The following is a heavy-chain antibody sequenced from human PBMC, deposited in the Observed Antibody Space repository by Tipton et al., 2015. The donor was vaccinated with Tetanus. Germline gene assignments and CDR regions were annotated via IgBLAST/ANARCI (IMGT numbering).Heavy chain of an antibody. Sequence: TLSLTCAVSGESFSGHYWSWIRQAPGKGLESIGYIYYSGSTYYNPSLKSRVTISVGTSKNQFSLRLSSVTAADTAVCYCARDHGITWGGMGYYYGMDVWGQGTTVTVSS. J-gene: IGHJ6*02. CDR3: ARDHGITWGGMGYYYGMDV. V-gene: IGHV4-30-4*08. D-gene: IGHD3-16*01. CDR2: IYYSGST. CDR1: GESFSGHY.